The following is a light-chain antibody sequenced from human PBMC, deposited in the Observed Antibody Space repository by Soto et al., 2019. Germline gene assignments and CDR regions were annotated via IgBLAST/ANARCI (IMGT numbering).Light chain of an antibody. CDR2: EVS. CDR1: SSDVGGYNY. V-gene: IGLV2-8*01. CDR3: SSYAGNNHVI. J-gene: IGLJ2*01. Sequence: QSALTQPPSASGSPGQSVTISCTGTSSDVGGYNYVSWYQQHAGKAPKLMIYEVSKRPSGVPDRFSGSKSGNTASLTVSGLQAEEEDDYYCSSYAGNNHVIFGGGTKLTVL.